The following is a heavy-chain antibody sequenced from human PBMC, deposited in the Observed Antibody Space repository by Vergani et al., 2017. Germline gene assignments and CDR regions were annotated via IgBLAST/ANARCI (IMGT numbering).Heavy chain of an antibody. V-gene: IGHV3-21*01. J-gene: IGHJ4*02. CDR3: ARTRSPIAMIRQFEQ. CDR2: ITRGSKSI. CDR1: GFDFTNSA. D-gene: IGHD5-18*01. Sequence: EVQLVESGGGVVKPGGSLTISCVTSGFDFTNSAMSWIRQAPGRGLQWVSSITRGSKSIYYADSVKGRFTITRDDVKKSLLLRMNNLKVDDTAIYYCARTRSPIAMIRQFEQWGQGTLVTVSS.